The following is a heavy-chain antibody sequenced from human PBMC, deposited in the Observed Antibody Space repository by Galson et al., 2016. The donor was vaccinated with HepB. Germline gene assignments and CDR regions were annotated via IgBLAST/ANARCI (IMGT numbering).Heavy chain of an antibody. J-gene: IGHJ6*02. CDR3: ARDPPGVPDFALDV. CDR2: ISGAGTA. D-gene: IGHD3-10*01. CDR1: GFPFSSYA. Sequence: SLRLSCAASGFPFSSYAMSWVRQAPGKGLAWVSTISGAGTASYAYSVKGRFTISRDNSKNTLDLQMDSLRVEDTALYFCARDPPGVPDFALDVWGQGTTVTVSS. V-gene: IGHV3-23*01.